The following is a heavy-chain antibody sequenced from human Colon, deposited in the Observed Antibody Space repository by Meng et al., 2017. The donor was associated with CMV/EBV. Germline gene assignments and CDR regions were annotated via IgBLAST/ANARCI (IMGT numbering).Heavy chain of an antibody. D-gene: IGHD3-10*01. CDR1: GGSIRGHY. CDR2: IYSNGRI. V-gene: IGHV4-4*07. J-gene: IGHJ1*01. Sequence: QVQLQESGPVLVKPSETLSLTCTVSGGSIRGHYWTWIRRPAGEGLQWLGRIYSNGRIDENYSLRSRVTISVDTSKNQLSLRLTSVTAADTAVYYCGRAGARGVPIDVWGRGTLVTVSS. CDR3: GRAGARGVPIDV.